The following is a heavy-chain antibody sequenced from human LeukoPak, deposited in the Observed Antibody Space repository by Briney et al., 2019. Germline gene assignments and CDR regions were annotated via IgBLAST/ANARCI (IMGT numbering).Heavy chain of an antibody. CDR2: IRRKRQSYST. D-gene: IGHD3-16*01. Sequence: GGSLRLSCEASGFTFSDYILDWVRQAPGKGLEWVGRIRRKRQSYSTEYAASVEGRFTISRDDSKNSLFLDMNSLKTEDTAVYHCSRDGGASDESAFDSWGRGTMVTVSS. V-gene: IGHV3-72*01. CDR1: GFTFSDYI. J-gene: IGHJ3*01. CDR3: SRDGGASDESAFDS.